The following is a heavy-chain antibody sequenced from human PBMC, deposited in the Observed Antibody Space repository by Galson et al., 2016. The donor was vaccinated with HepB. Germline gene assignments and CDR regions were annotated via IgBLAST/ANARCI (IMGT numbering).Heavy chain of an antibody. Sequence: SVKVSCKAPDYSFSNSDYFGFSWVRQAPGQGLEWMGWVGSNGNTIYAQKFQGRVSMATETSTNTASMDLRSLTFDDTAVYYCARTHANNALLSSQLDVWGQGALVTVSS. D-gene: IGHD1/OR15-1a*01. V-gene: IGHV1-18*04. CDR3: ARTHANNALLSSQLDV. CDR2: VGSNGNT. J-gene: IGHJ1*01. CDR1: DYSFSNSDYFG.